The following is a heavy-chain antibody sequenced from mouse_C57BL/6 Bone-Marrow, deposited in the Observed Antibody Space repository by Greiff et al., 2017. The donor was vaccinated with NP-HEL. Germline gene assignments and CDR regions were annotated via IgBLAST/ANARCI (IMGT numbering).Heavy chain of an antibody. CDR1: GYTFTSYW. CDR3: ARGDLYGILYAMDY. V-gene: IGHV1-52*01. Sequence: QVQLQQPGAELVRPGSSVKLSCKASGYTFTSYWMHWVKQRPIQGLEWIGNIDPSDSETHYNQKFKDKATLTVDKSSSTAYMQLSSLTSEDSAVYYCARGDLYGILYAMDYWGQGTSVTVSS. J-gene: IGHJ4*01. CDR2: IDPSDSET. D-gene: IGHD2-1*01.